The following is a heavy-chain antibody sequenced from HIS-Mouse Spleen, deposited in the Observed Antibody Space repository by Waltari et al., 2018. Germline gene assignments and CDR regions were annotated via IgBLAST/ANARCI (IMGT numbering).Heavy chain of an antibody. CDR3: AREIPYSSSWYDWYFDL. V-gene: IGHV4-39*07. J-gene: IGHJ2*01. CDR2: IYYSGST. CDR1: GGPISSSSYY. D-gene: IGHD6-13*01. Sequence: QLQLQESGPGLVKPSETLSLTCPVPGGPISSSSYYWGWLRQPPGKGLEWSGSIYYSGSTYYNPSLKSRVTISVDTSKNQFSLKLSSVTAADTAVYYCAREIPYSSSWYDWYFDLWGRGTLVTVSS.